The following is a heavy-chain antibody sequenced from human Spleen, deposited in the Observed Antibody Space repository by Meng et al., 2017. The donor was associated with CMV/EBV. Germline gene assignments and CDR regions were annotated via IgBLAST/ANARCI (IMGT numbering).Heavy chain of an antibody. CDR1: GFPFSSYE. CDR2: ISNSGSTI. J-gene: IGHJ6*02. CDR3: AAAGGYYNYGMDV. D-gene: IGHD6-13*01. Sequence: GESLKISCAASGFPFSSYEMNWVRQAPGKGLEWVSFISNSGSTIYYADSVKGRFTISRDNAKNSLYLQMSSLRAEDTAVYYCAAAGGYYNYGMDVWGQGTTVTVSS. V-gene: IGHV3-48*03.